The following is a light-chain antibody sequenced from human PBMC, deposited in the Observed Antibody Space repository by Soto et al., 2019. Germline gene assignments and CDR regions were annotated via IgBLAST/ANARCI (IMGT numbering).Light chain of an antibody. CDR2: GAS. CDR3: QQYATSPLT. CDR1: QSVSNNY. J-gene: IGKJ1*01. V-gene: IGKV3-20*01. Sequence: EIVLTHFPGTLSLSPGERATLSCRASQSVSNNYLAWYQQTPGQAPRLVIFGASNRATGIPDRFSASGSGTEFTLTISRLEPEDVAVYYCQQYATSPLTFGHGTKVEI.